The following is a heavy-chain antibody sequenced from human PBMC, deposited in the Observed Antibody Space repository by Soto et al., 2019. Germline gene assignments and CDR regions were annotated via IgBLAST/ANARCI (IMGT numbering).Heavy chain of an antibody. V-gene: IGHV4-4*02. CDR1: GGSFTSNNW. Sequence: SETLSLTCAVSGGSFTSNNWWTWVRQSPGQGLEWIGEIYRTGSTNYNPSLKSRVTISLDKSENQFSLKVTSLTAADTAVYYCASRDPGTSVDYWGQGTLVTVSS. D-gene: IGHD1-7*01. CDR3: ASRDPGTSVDY. J-gene: IGHJ4*02. CDR2: IYRTGST.